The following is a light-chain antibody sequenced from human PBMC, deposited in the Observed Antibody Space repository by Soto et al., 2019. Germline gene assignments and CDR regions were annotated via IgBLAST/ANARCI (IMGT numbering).Light chain of an antibody. CDR1: QSVSSN. V-gene: IGKV3-15*01. CDR3: HHYNSWPYT. Sequence: IVMTQSPDTLSVSPGERATLSCRASQSVSSNLAWYQQKPGQAPRLLIYDASTRAPGFPARFSGSGSGTEFTLTISSLQSEDFAVYYCHHYNSWPYTFGPGTKVDIK. J-gene: IGKJ3*01. CDR2: DAS.